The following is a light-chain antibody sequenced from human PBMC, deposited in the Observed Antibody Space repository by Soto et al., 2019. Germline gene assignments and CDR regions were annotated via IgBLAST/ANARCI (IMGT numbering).Light chain of an antibody. CDR3: QKRSNWPPWT. CDR1: QSVSSY. Sequence: ETVLTQSPATLYLSPGERATLSCRASQSVSSYLAWYQQKPGRAPRLLIYDVSNRATGIPARFSGSGSGTDFTLTISSLEPEDFAVYYCQKRSNWPPWTFGQGTKVDI. CDR2: DVS. J-gene: IGKJ1*01. V-gene: IGKV3-11*01.